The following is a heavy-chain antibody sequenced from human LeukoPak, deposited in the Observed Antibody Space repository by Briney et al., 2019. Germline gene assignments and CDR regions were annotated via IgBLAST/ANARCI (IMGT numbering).Heavy chain of an antibody. D-gene: IGHD2-2*01. CDR1: GGSISSHY. J-gene: IGHJ6*03. V-gene: IGHV4-59*11. CDR3: ARRTAAAYYYYYMDV. CDR2: IYYSGST. Sequence: SEALSLTCTVSGGSISSHYWSWIRQPPGKGLEWIGYIYYSGSTNYNPSLKSRVTISVDTSKNQFSLELSSVTAVDAAVYYCARRTAAAYYYYYMDVWGKGTTVTVSS.